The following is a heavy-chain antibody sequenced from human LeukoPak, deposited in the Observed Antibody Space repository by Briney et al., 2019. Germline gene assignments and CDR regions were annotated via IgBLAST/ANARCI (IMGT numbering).Heavy chain of an antibody. CDR1: GGSIISSNW. V-gene: IGHV4-4*02. J-gene: IGHJ5*02. Sequence: SETLSLTCGVSGGSIISSNWWSWVRQPPGKGLEWIGEIYHSGSTNYNPSLKSRVTISVDTSKNQFSLKLSSVTAADTAVYYCARRGNCSGGSCPTSPLNWFDPWGQGTLVTVSS. D-gene: IGHD2-15*01. CDR2: IYHSGST. CDR3: ARRGNCSGGSCPTSPLNWFDP.